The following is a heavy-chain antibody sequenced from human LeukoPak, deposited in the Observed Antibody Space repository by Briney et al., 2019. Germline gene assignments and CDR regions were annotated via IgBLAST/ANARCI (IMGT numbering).Heavy chain of an antibody. Sequence: ASVKVSCKASGGTFSSYAISWVRQAPGQGLEWMGGIIPIFGTANYAQKFQGRVTITADESTSTAYMELSSLRSEDTAVYYCARPSRVYGDYELKLFTYYYYGMDVWGQGTTVTVSS. CDR3: ARPSRVYGDYELKLFTYYYYGMDV. CDR2: IIPIFGTA. D-gene: IGHD4-17*01. V-gene: IGHV1-69*13. J-gene: IGHJ6*02. CDR1: GGTFSSYA.